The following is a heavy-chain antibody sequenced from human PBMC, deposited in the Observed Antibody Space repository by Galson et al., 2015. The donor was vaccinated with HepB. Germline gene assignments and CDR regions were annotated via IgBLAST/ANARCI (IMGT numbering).Heavy chain of an antibody. Sequence: SLRLSCAASGFTFSNSAMNWVRQAPGKGLEWVSTIRGDGGFSNYADSVKGRFTISRDNSKNTLYLQLNSLRAEDTAVYYCAKQQTLSDKWELLQNWGQGTLVTVSS. CDR1: GFTFSNSA. V-gene: IGHV3-23*01. D-gene: IGHD1-26*01. CDR3: AKQQTLSDKWELLQN. J-gene: IGHJ4*02. CDR2: IRGDGGFS.